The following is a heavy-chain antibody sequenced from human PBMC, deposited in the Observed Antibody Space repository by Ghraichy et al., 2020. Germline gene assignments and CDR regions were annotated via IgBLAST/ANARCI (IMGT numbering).Heavy chain of an antibody. CDR2: IIPIFGTA. D-gene: IGHD3-22*01. V-gene: IGHV1-69*13. J-gene: IGHJ6*02. CDR1: GGTFSSYA. Sequence: SVKVSCKASGGTFSSYAISWVRQAPGQGLDWMGGIIPIFGTANYAQKFQGRVTITADESTSTAYMELSSLRSEDTAVYYCARGDSSGSHYYYGMDVWGQGTTVTVSS. CDR3: ARGDSSGSHYYYGMDV.